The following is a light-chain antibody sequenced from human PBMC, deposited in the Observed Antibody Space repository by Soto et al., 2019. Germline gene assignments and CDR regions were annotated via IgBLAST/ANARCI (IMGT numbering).Light chain of an antibody. J-gene: IGKJ1*01. CDR3: QQYNAYPRT. V-gene: IGKV1-5*01. CDR1: QSISSW. Sequence: DIPMTQSPSTLSASVGDIVTITCRASQSISSWLAWFQQKPGKAPKILIYDASILESGVPSRFSGSGSGTEFTLTISSLQPADFATYYCQQYNAYPRTLGQGTKVDIK. CDR2: DAS.